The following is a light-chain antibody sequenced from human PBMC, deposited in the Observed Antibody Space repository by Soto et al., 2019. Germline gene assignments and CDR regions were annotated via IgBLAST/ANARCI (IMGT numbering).Light chain of an antibody. J-gene: IGKJ2*01. CDR3: QQFGGSPYT. Sequence: EVVLTQSPGTLSLSPGKRATLSCRASQSVSDSYLAWYQQKPGQAPRLLIYGASSRATGIPDSFSGSGSGTDFTVTISRLEPEDFVVYYCQQFGGSPYTFGQGTKLEIK. CDR2: GAS. V-gene: IGKV3-20*01. CDR1: QSVSDSY.